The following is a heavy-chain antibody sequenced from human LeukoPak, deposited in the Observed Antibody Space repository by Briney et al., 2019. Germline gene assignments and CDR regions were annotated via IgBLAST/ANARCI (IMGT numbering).Heavy chain of an antibody. CDR2: ISGSGGST. D-gene: IGHD6-6*01. J-gene: IGHJ3*02. Sequence: GGSLRLSCAASGFTFSSYAMSWVRQAPGKGREWVSAISGSGGSTYYADSVKGRFTISRDNSKNTLYLQMNSLRAEDTAVYYCAKDREYSSSSGAFDIWGQGTMVTVSS. V-gene: IGHV3-23*01. CDR3: AKDREYSSSSGAFDI. CDR1: GFTFSSYA.